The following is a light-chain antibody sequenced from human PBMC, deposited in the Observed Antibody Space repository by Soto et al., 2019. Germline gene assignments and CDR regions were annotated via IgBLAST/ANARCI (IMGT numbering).Light chain of an antibody. V-gene: IGLV2-14*01. CDR2: DVS. Sequence: QSVMTQPASVSGSPGQPRTIYWTGTSSDVGGYNYVSWYQQHPGKAPKLMIYDVSNRPSGVSNRFSGSKSGNEISLTISGLPAQNEGDFYCSSYTTTSIFIVTGTK. J-gene: IGLJ1*01. CDR1: SSDVGGYNY. CDR3: SSYTTTSIF.